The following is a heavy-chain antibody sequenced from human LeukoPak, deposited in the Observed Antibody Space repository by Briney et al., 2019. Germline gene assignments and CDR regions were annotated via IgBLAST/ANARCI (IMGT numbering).Heavy chain of an antibody. CDR2: IRYDGSNK. Sequence: GGSLRLSCAASGFTFSSYGMHWVRQAPGKGLEWVAFIRYDGSNKYYADSVKGRFTISRDNSKNTLYLQMNSLRAEDTAVYSCAKDGLERFLEWLHTPYYFDYWGQGTLVTVSS. V-gene: IGHV3-30*02. J-gene: IGHJ4*02. D-gene: IGHD3-3*01. CDR1: GFTFSSYG. CDR3: AKDGLERFLEWLHTPYYFDY.